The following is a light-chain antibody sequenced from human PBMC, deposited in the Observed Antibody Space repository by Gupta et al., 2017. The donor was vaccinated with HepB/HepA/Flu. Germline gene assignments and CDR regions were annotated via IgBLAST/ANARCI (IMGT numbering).Light chain of an antibody. CDR1: NSNIGNNY. V-gene: IGLV1-51*02. CDR3: ATWDNSLSDGVV. J-gene: IGLJ3*02. Sequence: HSVLTQPPSASAAPGQKVTIPCPGSNSNIGNNYVSWYQQLPGTAPKLLIYQDNKRPSGIPDRFSGSKSGTSGTLGVTGLRTGDEADYYCATWDNSLSDGVVFGGGTKLTVL. CDR2: QDN.